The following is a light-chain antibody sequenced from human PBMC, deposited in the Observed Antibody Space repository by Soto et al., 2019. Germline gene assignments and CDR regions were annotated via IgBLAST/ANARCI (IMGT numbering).Light chain of an antibody. CDR1: QSVSSSS. V-gene: IGKV3-20*01. CDR2: GAS. J-gene: IGKJ1*01. Sequence: EIVLTQSPGTLSLSPGERATLSCRASQSVSSSSLAWYQQKPGQAPRLLIYGASRRATGIPARFSGSGSGTEFTLTISRLQSEDFAVYYCQQYTSWPPWTFGQGTKGDIK. CDR3: QQYTSWPPWT.